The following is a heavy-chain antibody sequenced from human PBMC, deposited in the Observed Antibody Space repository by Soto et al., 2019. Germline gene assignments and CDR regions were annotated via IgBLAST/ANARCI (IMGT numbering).Heavy chain of an antibody. Sequence: SETLSLTCAVYGGSFSGYYWSWIRQPPGKGLEWIGEINHSGSTNYNPSLKSRVTISVDTSKNQFSLKLSSVTAADTAVYYCARQRPRGYSYGYDYWGQGTLVTVSS. CDR1: GGSFSGYY. J-gene: IGHJ4*02. V-gene: IGHV4-34*01. D-gene: IGHD5-18*01. CDR2: INHSGST. CDR3: ARQRPRGYSYGYDY.